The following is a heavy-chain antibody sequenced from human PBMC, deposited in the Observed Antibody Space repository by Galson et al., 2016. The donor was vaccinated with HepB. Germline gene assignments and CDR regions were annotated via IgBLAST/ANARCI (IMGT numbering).Heavy chain of an antibody. J-gene: IGHJ6*02. V-gene: IGHV3-7*03. CDR1: EFRFTSYW. CDR3: AKDMDF. CDR2: INVEGSDK. Sequence: SLRLSCAASEFRFTSYWMTWVRQAPGKGLEWVASINVEGSDKYYVDTVKGRFTISRDNAKNSVFLQMNSLRGEDTATYYCAKDMDFSGQGTTVTVSS.